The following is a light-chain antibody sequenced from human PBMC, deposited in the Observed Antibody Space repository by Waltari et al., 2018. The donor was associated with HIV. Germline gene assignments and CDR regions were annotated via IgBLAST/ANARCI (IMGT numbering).Light chain of an antibody. Sequence: QSALTQPASVSGSPGTSITISCTGTSSDVGGYTYVSWYQQHPGKAPKLMIYDVSNRPSGVSNRFSGSKSGNTASLTISGLQAEDEADYYCSSYTSSSTPHVVFGGGTKLTVL. CDR1: SSDVGGYTY. CDR2: DVS. CDR3: SSYTSSSTPHVV. J-gene: IGLJ2*01. V-gene: IGLV2-14*03.